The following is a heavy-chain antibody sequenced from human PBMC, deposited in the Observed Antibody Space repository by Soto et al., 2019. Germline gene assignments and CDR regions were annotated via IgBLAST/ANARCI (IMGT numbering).Heavy chain of an antibody. J-gene: IGHJ6*02. CDR2: IVPIFGTA. CDR3: ARRGSYVGYYYYGMDV. Sequence: QVQLVQCGAWVKKPGTSVKVSCKASAGTFSSYAITSVRQAPGQGLEWVGGIVPIFGTAKYAQKFQGRVTITADEDTSTGYMELSSLRSEAKSVYYCARRGSYVGYYYYGMDVWGQGTTVTVSS. V-gene: IGHV1-69*01. D-gene: IGHD5-18*01. CDR1: AGTFSSYA.